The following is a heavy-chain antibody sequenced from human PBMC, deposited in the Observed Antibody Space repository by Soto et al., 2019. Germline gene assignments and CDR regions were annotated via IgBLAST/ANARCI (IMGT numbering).Heavy chain of an antibody. Sequence: GGSLRLSCAASGFTFSSYDMHWVRQATGKGLEWVSAIGTAGDTYYPGSVKGRFTISRENAKNSLYLQMNSLRAGDTAVYYCARGRDYDYMDVWGKGTTVTVSS. CDR3: ARGRDYDYMDV. J-gene: IGHJ6*03. CDR1: GFTFSSYD. CDR2: IGTAGDT. V-gene: IGHV3-13*01.